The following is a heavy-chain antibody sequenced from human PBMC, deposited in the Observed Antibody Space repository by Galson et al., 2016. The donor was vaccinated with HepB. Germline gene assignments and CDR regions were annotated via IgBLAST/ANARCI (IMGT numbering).Heavy chain of an antibody. CDR2: DSMDGRRK. D-gene: IGHD2/OR15-2a*01. CDR3: ARRHEYCPPVGCSVDY. CDR1: GFIFTSYA. Sequence: SLRLSCAASGFIFTSYAMHWVRQAPGKGLEWLAADSMDGRRKFYADSMRGRFTISRDNSNNMLFLQMSSLRTDDTAIYYCARRHEYCPPVGCSVDYWGQGTLVSVSS. J-gene: IGHJ4*02. V-gene: IGHV3-30*03.